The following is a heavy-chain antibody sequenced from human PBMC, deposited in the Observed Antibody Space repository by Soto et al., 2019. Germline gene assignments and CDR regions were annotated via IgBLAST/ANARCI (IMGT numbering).Heavy chain of an antibody. J-gene: IGHJ6*02. CDR2: ISSSGSTI. Sequence: GGSLRLSCAASGFTFSDYYMSWIRQAPGKGLEWVSYISSSGSTIYYADSVKGRFTISRDNAKNSLYLQMNSLRAEDTAVYYCARAPAGTTIYDMDVWGQGTTVTVSS. CDR1: GFTFSDYY. V-gene: IGHV3-11*01. CDR3: ARAPAGTTIYDMDV. D-gene: IGHD1-7*01.